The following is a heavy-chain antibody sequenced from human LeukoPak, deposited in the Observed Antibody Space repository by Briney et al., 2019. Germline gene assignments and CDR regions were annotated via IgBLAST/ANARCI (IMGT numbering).Heavy chain of an antibody. J-gene: IGHJ3*02. V-gene: IGHV3-23*01. CDR3: AKVDVTGSYTRYDAFDI. D-gene: IGHD1-26*01. CDR2: ISGSGVST. CDR1: GFTFSIYA. Sequence: GGSLRLSCAASGFTFSIYAMSWVRQAPGKGLEWVSAISGSGVSTYYADSVKGRFTISRDNSKNTLCLQMNSLRAEDTAVYYCAKVDVTGSYTRYDAFDIWGQGTMVTVSS.